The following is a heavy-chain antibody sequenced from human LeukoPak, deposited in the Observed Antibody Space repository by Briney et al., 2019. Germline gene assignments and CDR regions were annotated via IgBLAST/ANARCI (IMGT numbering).Heavy chain of an antibody. V-gene: IGHV1-8*03. D-gene: IGHD2-15*01. Sequence: GASVKVSCKASGYTFTSYDINWVRQATGQGLEWMGWMNPNSGNTGYAQKFQGRVTITRNTSISTAYVELSSLRSEDTAVYYCARGNHRIADAFDIWGQGTMVTVSS. CDR2: MNPNSGNT. CDR3: ARGNHRIADAFDI. J-gene: IGHJ3*02. CDR1: GYTFTSYD.